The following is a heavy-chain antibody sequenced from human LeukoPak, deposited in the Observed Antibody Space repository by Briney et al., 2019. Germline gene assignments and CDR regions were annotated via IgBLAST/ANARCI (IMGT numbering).Heavy chain of an antibody. CDR3: ARDLTTGRTYYYYYYMDV. CDR1: GFTFISYR. Sequence: GGSLRLSCAASGFTFISYRMNWVGQPPGKGLEWVSSISSSSSYIYYADSVKGRFTISRDNAKNSLYLQMNSLRAEDTAVYYCARDLTTGRTYYYYYYMDVWGKGTTVTVSS. J-gene: IGHJ6*03. V-gene: IGHV3-21*01. CDR2: ISSSSSYI. D-gene: IGHD1-1*01.